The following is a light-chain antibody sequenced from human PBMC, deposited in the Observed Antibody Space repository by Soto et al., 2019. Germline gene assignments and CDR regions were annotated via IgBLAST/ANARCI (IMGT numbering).Light chain of an antibody. V-gene: IGKV3-20*01. J-gene: IGKJ2*01. CDR3: HRYDISQFP. CDR1: QSVSSTY. Sequence: EIVLTQSPGTLSLSPGERAILSCRSSQSVSSTYLAWYQQKPGQAPRLLIYGASSRATGIPDRFSGSGSGTDLTLTISRLEPEDFAVYYCHRYDISQFPVGQGPKLEIK. CDR2: GAS.